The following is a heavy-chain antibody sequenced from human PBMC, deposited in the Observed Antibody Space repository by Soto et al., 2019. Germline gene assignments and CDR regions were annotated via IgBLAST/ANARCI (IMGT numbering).Heavy chain of an antibody. V-gene: IGHV4-59*01. CDR3: ARSPTSAAAGTLFDP. D-gene: IGHD6-13*01. CDR1: GVSISSYY. Sequence: PSETLSLTCTVSGVSISSYYWRWIRQPPGKGLEWMGYIYYSGSTNYNPALKSRVTISLNTSKNQFSLKLSSVTAADTAGYYCARSPTSAAAGTLFDPWGQGTLVTVSS. CDR2: IYYSGST. J-gene: IGHJ5*02.